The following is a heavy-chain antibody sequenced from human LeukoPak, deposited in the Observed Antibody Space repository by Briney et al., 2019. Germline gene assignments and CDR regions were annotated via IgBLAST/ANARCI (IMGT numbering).Heavy chain of an antibody. CDR1: GYTFTSYA. CDR3: ARDLYLAGYYYYMDV. D-gene: IGHD2-2*02. J-gene: IGHJ6*03. Sequence: ASVKVSCKASGYTFTSYAMNWVRQAPGQGLEWMGWINTNTGNPTYAQGFTGRFVFSLVTSVSTAYLQISSLKAEDTAVYYCARDLYLAGYYYYMDVWGKGTTVTVSS. CDR2: INTNTGNP. V-gene: IGHV7-4-1*02.